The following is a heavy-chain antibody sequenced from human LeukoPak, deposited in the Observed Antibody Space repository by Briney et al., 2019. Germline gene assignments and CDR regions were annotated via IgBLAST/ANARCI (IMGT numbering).Heavy chain of an antibody. Sequence: ASVKVSCKASGYTFTSHFMHWVRQAPGQGLEWMGIINPRGGSTSYTQKFQGRVTMTRDTSTSTVYMELSSLRSEDTAVYYCAKADDILTGYYKDWGQGTMVTVSS. V-gene: IGHV1-46*03. CDR2: INPRGGST. CDR3: AKADDILTGYYKD. CDR1: GYTFTSHF. J-gene: IGHJ3*01. D-gene: IGHD3-9*01.